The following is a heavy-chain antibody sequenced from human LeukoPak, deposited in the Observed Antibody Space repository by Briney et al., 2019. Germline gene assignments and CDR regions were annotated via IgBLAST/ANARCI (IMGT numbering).Heavy chain of an antibody. CDR3: ARDETNGFDS. J-gene: IGHJ5*01. CDR1: GFTFSNYN. V-gene: IGHV3-21*01. Sequence: GGSLRLSRGASGFTFSNYNMNGVRQAPGEGLEGVSSINSRRTYIFYADSVMGRFTSSRGNAKNSLFLQMNSLRAEDTAVYYCARDETNGFDSWGQGTLVTVSS. D-gene: IGHD1-14*01. CDR2: INSRRTYI.